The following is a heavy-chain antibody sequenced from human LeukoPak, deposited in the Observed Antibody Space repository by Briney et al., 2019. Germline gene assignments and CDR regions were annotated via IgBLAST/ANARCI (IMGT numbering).Heavy chain of an antibody. CDR3: ARDRADCSSTSCYSYYYYYMDV. Sequence: GGSLRLSCAASGFTFSSYRMSWVRQAPGKGLEWVANIKQDGSEKYYVDSVKGRFTISRDNAKNSLYLQMSSLRAEDTAVYYCARDRADCSSTSCYSYYYYYMDVWGKGTTVTVSS. J-gene: IGHJ6*03. CDR2: IKQDGSEK. D-gene: IGHD2-2*02. V-gene: IGHV3-7*01. CDR1: GFTFSSYR.